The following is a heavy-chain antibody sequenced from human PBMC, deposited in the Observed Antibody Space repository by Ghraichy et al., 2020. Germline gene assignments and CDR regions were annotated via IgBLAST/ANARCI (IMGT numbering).Heavy chain of an antibody. V-gene: IGHV3-30*04. J-gene: IGHJ4*02. CDR1: GFTFSSHS. Sequence: GESLNISCVASGFTFSSHSLHWVRQAPGKGLEWVAVISSDGSKKYFADSVKGRFTVSRDNSENTVFLHMSGLRTEDTAVYYCARDAGYSTGWLSAFFDFWGQGTLVTVSS. CDR2: ISSDGSKK. D-gene: IGHD6-19*01. CDR3: ARDAGYSTGWLSAFFDF.